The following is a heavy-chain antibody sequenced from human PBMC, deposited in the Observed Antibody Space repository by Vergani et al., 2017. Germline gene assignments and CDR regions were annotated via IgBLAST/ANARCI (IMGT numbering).Heavy chain of an antibody. CDR2: ISDGGETK. CDR3: GRKQSPASLRDKAIDI. CDR1: GFIFSDYY. V-gene: IGHV3-11*01. J-gene: IGHJ5*02. Sequence: QVQLVASGGGLVRPGGSLRLSCAASGFIFSDYYMTLIRQTPGKGLEWLAHISDGGETKMYAESLKGRFTVSRDNTKNLLILQMKTLKVDDTATYYCGRKQSPASLRDKAIDIWGQGTLVTVSS. D-gene: IGHD1/OR15-1a*01.